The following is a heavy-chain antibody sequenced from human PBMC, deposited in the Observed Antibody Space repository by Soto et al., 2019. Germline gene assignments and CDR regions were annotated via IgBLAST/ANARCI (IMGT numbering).Heavy chain of an antibody. J-gene: IGHJ5*02. CDR1: GGTFSSYA. D-gene: IGHD3-3*01. Sequence: GASVKVSCKASGGTFSSYAISWVRQAPGQGLEWMGGIIPIFGTANYAQKFQGRVTITADESTSTAYMELSSLRSEDTAVYYCARERPPNYDLWSGPQIKNWFDPWGQGTLVTGSS. CDR2: IIPIFGTA. V-gene: IGHV1-69*13. CDR3: ARERPPNYDLWSGPQIKNWFDP.